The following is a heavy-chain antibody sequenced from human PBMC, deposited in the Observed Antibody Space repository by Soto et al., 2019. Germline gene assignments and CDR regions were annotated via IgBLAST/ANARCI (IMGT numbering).Heavy chain of an antibody. CDR2: INHSGST. CDR1: GGSFSGYY. V-gene: IGHV4-34*01. J-gene: IGHJ5*02. CDR3: ARGSGWFDP. Sequence: QVQLQQWGAGLLKPSETLSLTCAVYGGSFSGYYWSWIRQPPGKGLEWIGEINHSGSTNYNPSLKSLVTISVDTSKNQCSLKLSSVPAADTAVYYCARGSGWFDPWGQGTLVTVSS.